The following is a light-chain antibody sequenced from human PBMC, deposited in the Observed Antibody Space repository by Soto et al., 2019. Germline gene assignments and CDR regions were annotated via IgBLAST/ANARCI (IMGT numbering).Light chain of an antibody. J-gene: IGKJ1*01. CDR1: QRVTSNY. Sequence: EIVLTQSPGTLSLSPGERATLSCRASQRVTSNYLAWYQQKPGQTPRLLIYSASSRATSIPDRFSGSGSGTDFTLTISSLEPEDFAVYYCQQSGDSPPWTFGQGTKVEIK. CDR3: QQSGDSPPWT. V-gene: IGKV3-20*01. CDR2: SAS.